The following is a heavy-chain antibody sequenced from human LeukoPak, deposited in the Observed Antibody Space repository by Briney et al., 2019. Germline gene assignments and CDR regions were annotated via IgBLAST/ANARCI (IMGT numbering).Heavy chain of an antibody. CDR1: GFTFSSYA. D-gene: IGHD3-3*01. J-gene: IGHJ4*02. V-gene: IGHV3-30-3*01. Sequence: GGSLRLSCAASGFTFSSYAMYWVRQAPGKGLEWVADISYDGSNKFYADSVKGRFTISRDNSKNTVYLQMNSLRVEDMAVYYCARERQNKDFWSGGDYWGQGTLVTVSS. CDR3: ARERQNKDFWSGGDY. CDR2: ISYDGSNK.